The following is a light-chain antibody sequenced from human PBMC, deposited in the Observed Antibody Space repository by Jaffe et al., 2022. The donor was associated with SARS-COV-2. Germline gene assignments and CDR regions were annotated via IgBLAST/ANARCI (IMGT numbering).Light chain of an antibody. CDR3: QQYNSYLYT. CDR2: KAS. V-gene: IGKV1-5*03. J-gene: IGKJ2*01. CDR1: QSISTW. Sequence: DILVTQSPSTLSASVGDRVTITCRASQSISTWLAWYQQKPGKAPKVLIYKASSLESGVPSRFSGSGSGTEFTLTISSLQPDDFATYYCQQYNSYLYTFGQGTKLEIK.